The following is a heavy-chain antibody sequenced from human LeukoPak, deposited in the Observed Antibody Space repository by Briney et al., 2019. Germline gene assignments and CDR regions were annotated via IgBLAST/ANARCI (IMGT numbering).Heavy chain of an antibody. V-gene: IGHV1-18*01. CDR2: VSGYNGDT. D-gene: IGHD3-22*01. CDR1: GYTFSRHG. Sequence: GASVKVSCKTSGYTFSRHGITWVRQALGQGPEWMGWVSGYNGDTNYAKSVRGRVTMTTDTSTNTAYMELRSLRSDDTAVYYCAKDIHPGLDSGASCCFDYWGQGTPVTVSS. J-gene: IGHJ4*02. CDR3: AKDIHPGLDSGASCCFDY.